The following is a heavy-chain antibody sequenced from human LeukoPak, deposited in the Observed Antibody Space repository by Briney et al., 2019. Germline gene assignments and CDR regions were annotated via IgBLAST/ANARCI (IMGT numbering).Heavy chain of an antibody. CDR1: GFTFSAYT. J-gene: IGHJ3*01. D-gene: IGHD3-9*01. CDR3: ARERGYDILDAFDV. V-gene: IGHV3-21*01. CDR2: MSSTRSSI. Sequence: KTGGSLRLSCAASGFTFSAYTINWVRQAPGKGLEWVSSMSSTRSSIYYADSVKGRFTISRDNANNSLYLQMNSLRPEDTAVYYCARERGYDILDAFDVWGQGTMVTVSS.